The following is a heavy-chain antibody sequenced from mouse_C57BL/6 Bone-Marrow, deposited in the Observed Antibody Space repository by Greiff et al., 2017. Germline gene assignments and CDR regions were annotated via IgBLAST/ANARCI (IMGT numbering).Heavy chain of an antibody. CDR1: GYTFTSYW. CDR3: ARSGPLGRSFDY. J-gene: IGHJ2*01. CDR2: IYPTSGRT. D-gene: IGHD4-1*01. Sequence: QVQLQQPGAELVKPGASVKMSCTASGYTFTSYWITWVKQRPGPGLEWIGDIYPTSGRTNYNEKFKSKAILTVDTSSNTAYVQLSSLTSEHSAVFYGARSGPLGRSFDYWGQGTTLTVSS. V-gene: IGHV1-55*01.